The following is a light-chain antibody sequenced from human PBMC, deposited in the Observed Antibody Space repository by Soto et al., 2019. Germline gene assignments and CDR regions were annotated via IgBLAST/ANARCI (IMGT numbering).Light chain of an antibody. J-gene: IGKJ5*01. CDR2: DAS. CDR1: QSVGSY. V-gene: IGKV3-11*01. Sequence: EIVLTQSPATLSLSPGERATLSCRASQSVGSYLAWYQQKPGQPPRLLIYDASNRATGIPARFSGSGSGTDFTLTISSLEPEDFVVYYCQQRSNWPPITFGQGTRLEIK. CDR3: QQRSNWPPIT.